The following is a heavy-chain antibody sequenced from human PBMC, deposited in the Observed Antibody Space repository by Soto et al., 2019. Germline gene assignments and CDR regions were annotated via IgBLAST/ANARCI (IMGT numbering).Heavy chain of an antibody. CDR3: AREGGFVVVPAAPHDAFDI. CDR2: TYYRSKWYN. CDR1: GDSVSSNSAA. D-gene: IGHD2-2*01. J-gene: IGHJ3*02. V-gene: IGHV6-1*01. Sequence: QSPTLSLPCAISGDSVSSNSAAWNWIRQSPSRGLEWLGRTYYRSKWYNDYAVSVKSRITINPDTSKNQFSLQLNSVTPEDTAVYYCAREGGFVVVPAAPHDAFDIWGQGTMVTVSS.